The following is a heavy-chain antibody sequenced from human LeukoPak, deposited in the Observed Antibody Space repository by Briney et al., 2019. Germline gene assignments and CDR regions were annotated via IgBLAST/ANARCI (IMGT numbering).Heavy chain of an antibody. J-gene: IGHJ4*02. CDR3: ARRRQGSGNSYY. Sequence: SETLSLTCTVSGGSISSSSYYWGWIRQPPGKGLEWIGNICYTGSTYYNPSLKSRVTISIDTSKNQFSLKLSSVTAADTSVYYCARRRQGSGNSYYWGQGTLVTVSS. CDR2: ICYTGST. V-gene: IGHV4-39*01. D-gene: IGHD3-10*01. CDR1: GGSISSSSYY.